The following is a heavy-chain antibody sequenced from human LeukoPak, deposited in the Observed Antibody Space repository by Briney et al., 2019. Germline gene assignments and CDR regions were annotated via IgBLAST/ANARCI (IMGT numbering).Heavy chain of an antibody. Sequence: GGSLRLSCAASGFTFSNAWMSWVRQAPGKGLEWVGRIKSKTDGGTTDYAAPVKGRFTISRDDSKNTLYLQMNSLKTEDTAVYYCTTEGTTWYYDSSGYYFRSYAFDIWGQGTMVTVSS. V-gene: IGHV3-15*01. D-gene: IGHD3-22*01. CDR3: TTEGTTWYYDSSGYYFRSYAFDI. CDR1: GFTFSNAW. CDR2: IKSKTDGGTT. J-gene: IGHJ3*02.